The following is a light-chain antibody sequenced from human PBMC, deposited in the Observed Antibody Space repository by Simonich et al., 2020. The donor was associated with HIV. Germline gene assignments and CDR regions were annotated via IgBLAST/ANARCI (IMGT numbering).Light chain of an antibody. Sequence: QSALTQPRSVSGSPGPSVTISCTGTRSYVGGYNFFSWYQQYPGKAPKLMIYDVSERPSGVADRFSGSKSANTASLTISGLQAEDEADYYCCSYAGSYTWVFGGGTRLTVL. CDR3: CSYAGSYTWV. V-gene: IGLV2-11*01. CDR2: DVS. CDR1: RSYVGGYNF. J-gene: IGLJ3*02.